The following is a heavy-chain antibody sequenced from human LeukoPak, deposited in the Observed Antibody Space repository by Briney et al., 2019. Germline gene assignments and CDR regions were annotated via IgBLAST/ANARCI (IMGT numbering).Heavy chain of an antibody. CDR3: ARGKPLSIAVAGQFDY. CDR2: ISSSGSTI. Sequence: GGSLRLSCAASGFTFSSYEMNWVRQAPGKGLEWVSYISSSGSTIYYADSVKGRFTISRDNAKNSLYLQMNSLRAEDTAVYYCARGKPLSIAVAGQFDYWGQGTLVTVSS. D-gene: IGHD6-19*01. J-gene: IGHJ4*02. CDR1: GFTFSSYE. V-gene: IGHV3-48*03.